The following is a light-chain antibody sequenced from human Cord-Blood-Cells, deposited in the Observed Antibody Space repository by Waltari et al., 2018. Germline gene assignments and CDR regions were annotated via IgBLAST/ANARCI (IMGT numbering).Light chain of an antibody. V-gene: IGKV1-39*01. CDR2: AAS. CDR1: QSISSY. J-gene: IGKJ2*03. Sequence: DIQMTQSPSSLSASVGDRVTITSRASQSISSYLNWYQQKPGKAPKLLIYAASSLQSGVPSRFSGSGSGTDFTLTISSLQPEDFATYYCQQSYSTPPYSFGQGTKLETK. CDR3: QQSYSTPPYS.